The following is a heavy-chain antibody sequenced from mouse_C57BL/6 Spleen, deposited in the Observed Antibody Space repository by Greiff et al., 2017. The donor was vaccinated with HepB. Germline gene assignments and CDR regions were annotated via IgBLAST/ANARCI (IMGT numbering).Heavy chain of an antibody. J-gene: IGHJ4*01. D-gene: IGHD2-2*01. CDR3: ARGRVYYGYEEEAMDY. CDR1: GYTFTDYY. Sequence: EVQLQQSGPELVKPGASVKISCKASGYTFTDYYMNWVKQSHGKSLEWIGDINPNNGGTSYNQKFKGKATLTVDKSSSTAYMELRSLTSEDSAVYYCARGRVYYGYEEEAMDYWGQGTSVTVSS. CDR2: INPNNGGT. V-gene: IGHV1-26*01.